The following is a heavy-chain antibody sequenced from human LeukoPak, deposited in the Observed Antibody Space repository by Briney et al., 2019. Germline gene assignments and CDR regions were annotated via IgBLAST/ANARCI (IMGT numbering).Heavy chain of an antibody. Sequence: SETLSLTCTVSGGSISSSSYYWGWIRQPPGKGLEWIGSIYYSGSTYYNPSLKSRVTISVDTSKNQFSLKLSSVTAADTAVYYCATGERYDFWSCPHFRWGYWGQGTLVTVSS. J-gene: IGHJ4*02. V-gene: IGHV4-39*01. CDR2: IYYSGST. CDR3: ATGERYDFWSCPHFRWGY. D-gene: IGHD3-3*01. CDR1: GGSISSSSYY.